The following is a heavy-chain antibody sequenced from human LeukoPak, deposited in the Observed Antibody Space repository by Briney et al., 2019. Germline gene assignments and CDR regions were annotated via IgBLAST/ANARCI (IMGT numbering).Heavy chain of an antibody. CDR1: AFTVSTCA. V-gene: IGHV3-23*01. CDR3: GSRPGPGLGPLDF. J-gene: IGHJ4*02. D-gene: IGHD1-1*01. Sequence: GGCLRLSCAASAFTVSTCAMSWVRQAPGEGLEWVSFITGEETYYIASVRGRFTILRDTSKNTLYLQMHSLRVEDTAVYFCGSRPGPGLGPLDFWGQGTLVTVPS. CDR2: ITGEET.